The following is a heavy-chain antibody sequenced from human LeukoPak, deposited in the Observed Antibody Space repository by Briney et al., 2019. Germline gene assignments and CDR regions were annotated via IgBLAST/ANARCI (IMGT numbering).Heavy chain of an antibody. J-gene: IGHJ4*02. Sequence: GGSLGLSCAASGFTFSSYGMHWVRQAPGKGLEWVAFIRYDGSNKYYADSVKGRFTISRDNSKNTLYLQMNSLRAEDTAVYYCAKDRMVRGVIILGSSYFDYWGQGTLVTVSS. D-gene: IGHD3-10*01. CDR2: IRYDGSNK. CDR1: GFTFSSYG. CDR3: AKDRMVRGVIILGSSYFDY. V-gene: IGHV3-30*02.